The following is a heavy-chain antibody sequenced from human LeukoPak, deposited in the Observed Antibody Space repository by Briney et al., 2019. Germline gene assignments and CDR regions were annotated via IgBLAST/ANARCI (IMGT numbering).Heavy chain of an antibody. J-gene: IGHJ2*01. D-gene: IGHD3-16*01. CDR2: IDTSTTYM. CDR1: GFTFSGYS. CDR3: ARGRGPSARYWYLDL. Sequence: PGGSLRLSCAASGFTFSGYSMNWVRQAPGKGLEWVSSIDTSTTYMTYADSVKGRFTISRDNARNSLYLQMNSLRAEDTAVYYCARGRGPSARYWYLDLWGRGTLVTVSS. V-gene: IGHV3-21*01.